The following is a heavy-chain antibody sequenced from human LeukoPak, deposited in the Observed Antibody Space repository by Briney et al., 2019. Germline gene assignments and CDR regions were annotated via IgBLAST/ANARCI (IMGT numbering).Heavy chain of an antibody. V-gene: IGHV4-34*01. J-gene: IGHJ4*02. CDR1: GFTLSSYE. CDR2: INHSGST. Sequence: PGGSLRLSCTASGFTLSSYETSWIRQPPGKGLEWIGEINHSGSTNYNPSLKSRVTISVDTSKNQFSLKLSSVTAADTAVYYCARQLRYFDWYFDYWGQGTLVTVSS. D-gene: IGHD3-9*01. CDR3: ARQLRYFDWYFDY.